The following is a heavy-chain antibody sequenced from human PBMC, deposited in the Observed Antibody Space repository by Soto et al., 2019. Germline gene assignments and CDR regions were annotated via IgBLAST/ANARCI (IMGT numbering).Heavy chain of an antibody. D-gene: IGHD3-3*01. V-gene: IGHV1-69*13. J-gene: IGHJ5*02. Sequence: SVKGSFKASAGTFSSYAISWVRQAPGQGLEWVGGIMPMFGTANYSHKFQSRVTITAYESTSTAYIELSSLRSEDTAVYYCARVIRGEWLLHRFRGFGGWGQGTLVTVSS. CDR3: ARVIRGEWLLHRFRGFGG. CDR1: AGTFSSYA. CDR2: IMPMFGTA.